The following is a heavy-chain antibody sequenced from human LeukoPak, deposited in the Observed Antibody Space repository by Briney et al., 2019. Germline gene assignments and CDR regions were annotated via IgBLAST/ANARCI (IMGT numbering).Heavy chain of an antibody. D-gene: IGHD1-26*01. J-gene: IGHJ4*02. CDR2: ISSNGGST. CDR1: GFTFSSYA. V-gene: IGHV3-64*01. Sequence: GGSLRLSCAASGFTFSSYAMHWVRQAPGKGLEYVSAISSNGGSTYYANSVKGRFTISRDNSKNTLYLQMGSLRAEDMAVYYCARRMIDRSGSYGVDYWGQGTLVTVSS. CDR3: ARRMIDRSGSYGVDY.